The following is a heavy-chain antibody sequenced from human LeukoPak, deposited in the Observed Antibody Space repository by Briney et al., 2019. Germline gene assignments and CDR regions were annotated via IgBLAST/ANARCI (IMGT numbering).Heavy chain of an antibody. CDR3: ARAADSSGYYYGGTGGFDP. J-gene: IGHJ5*02. V-gene: IGHV4-39*07. CDR1: GGSISSSSYY. CDR2: IYYSGST. D-gene: IGHD3-22*01. Sequence: SETLSLTCTVSGGSISSSSYYWGWIRQPPGKGLEWIGSIYYSGSTYYNPSLKSRVTISVDTSKNQFSLKLSSVTAADTAVYYCARAADSSGYYYGGTGGFDPWGQGTLVTVSS.